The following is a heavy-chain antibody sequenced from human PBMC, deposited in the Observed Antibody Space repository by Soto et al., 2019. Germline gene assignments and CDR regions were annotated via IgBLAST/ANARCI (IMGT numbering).Heavy chain of an antibody. CDR3: ARDRGPTSYFGY. Sequence: QVQLQESGPGLVKPSETLSLTCTVSGGSINTYYWSWIRQPPGKGLEWIGYIYSSGNTNYNPSLNSRVTISVDTSNNQFSLKLTSVSAADTAVYYCARDRGPTSYFGYWGQGTLVSGS. CDR2: IYSSGNT. V-gene: IGHV4-59*01. J-gene: IGHJ4*02. CDR1: GGSINTYY. D-gene: IGHD3-10*01.